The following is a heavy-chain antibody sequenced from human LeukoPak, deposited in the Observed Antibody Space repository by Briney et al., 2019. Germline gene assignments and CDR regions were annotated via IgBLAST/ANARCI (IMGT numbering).Heavy chain of an antibody. V-gene: IGHV3-20*04. CDR1: GFTFDDYG. J-gene: IGHJ4*02. D-gene: IGHD1-26*01. CDR2: INWNGGST. Sequence: PGGSLRLSCAASGFTFDDYGMSWVRQAPGKGLEWFSGINWNGGSTGYADSVKGRFTISRDNAKNSLYLQMNSLRAEDTALYYCARAQTPGGSYLVPCDYWGQGTLVTVSS. CDR3: ARAQTPGGSYLVPCDY.